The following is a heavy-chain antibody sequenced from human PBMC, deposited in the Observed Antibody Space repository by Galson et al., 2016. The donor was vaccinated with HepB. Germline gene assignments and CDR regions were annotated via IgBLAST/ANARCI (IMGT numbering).Heavy chain of an antibody. Sequence: SLRLSCAASGFTFSSYWMHWVRQAPGQGLEWVSAISSTSHSTYYADSVKGRFTISRDNAKNTLFLQMDSLKIDDTAVYYCAKGWSGPDSWGQGTLVTVSS. CDR2: ISSTSHST. J-gene: IGHJ4*02. V-gene: IGHV3-23*01. CDR3: AKGWSGPDS. CDR1: GFTFSSYW. D-gene: IGHD3-3*01.